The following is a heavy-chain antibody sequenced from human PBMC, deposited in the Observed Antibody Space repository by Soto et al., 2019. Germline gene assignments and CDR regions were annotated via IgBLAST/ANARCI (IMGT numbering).Heavy chain of an antibody. CDR1: GFTFSSYA. CDR3: ARDHGNTVVPAGIPRYNYNYGPYILGH. V-gene: IGHV3-30-3*01. CDR2: ISCDGSNK. J-gene: IGHJ4*02. D-gene: IGHD2-2*01. Sequence: GGPLRLSFTASGFTFSSYAMHWVRQAPGKGLEWVAVISCDGSNKYYADAVKGRFTISRDNSKNTPSLQMNSLRAEDTAVYYWARDHGNTVVPAGIPRYNYNYGPYILGHWGQGTLVTVSS.